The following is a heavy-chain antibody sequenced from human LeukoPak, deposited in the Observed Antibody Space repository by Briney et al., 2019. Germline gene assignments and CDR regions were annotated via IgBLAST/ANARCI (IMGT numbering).Heavy chain of an antibody. CDR3: AKDGAGRHYFDY. J-gene: IGHJ4*02. V-gene: IGHV3-30-3*01. CDR2: ISYDGSNK. CDR1: GFTFSSYA. D-gene: IGHD3-16*01. Sequence: QPGGSLRLSCAASGFTFSSYAMHWVRQAPGKGLEWVAVISYDGSNKYYADSVKGRFTISRDNSKNTLYLQMNSLRDEDTAVYYCAKDGAGRHYFDYWGQGTLVTVSS.